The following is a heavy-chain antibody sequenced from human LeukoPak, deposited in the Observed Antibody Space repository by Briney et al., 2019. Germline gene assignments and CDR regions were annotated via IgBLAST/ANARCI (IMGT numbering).Heavy chain of an antibody. J-gene: IGHJ6*02. CDR2: TYSSGST. V-gene: IGHV4-4*09. CDR1: GGSISSFF. D-gene: IGHD2-2*02. Sequence: PSETLSVTCTVSGGSISSFFWSWVRQPRGKGLEHIGYTYSSGSTNYSPSLKSRVTISLDTSKNQVSLNLSSVTAADTAVYYCAKSPTGYCRGTNCYNGFQYHGSDVWGPGTTVTVSS. CDR3: AKSPTGYCRGTNCYNGFQYHGSDV.